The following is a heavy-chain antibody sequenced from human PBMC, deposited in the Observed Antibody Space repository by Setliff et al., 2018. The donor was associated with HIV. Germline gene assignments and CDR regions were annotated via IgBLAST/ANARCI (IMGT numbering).Heavy chain of an antibody. CDR2: INSNNGGT. CDR1: GYTFTAYY. Sequence: VASVKVSCKTSGYTFTAYYIHWVRQAPGQGLEWMGWINSNNGGTKYAQNFQGGVTMTRDTSITTAYMELSSLISDDTAVYYCAIEERYYAGKGALDYWGQGMLVTVSS. V-gene: IGHV1-2*02. CDR3: AIEERYYAGKGALDY. D-gene: IGHD2-2*01. J-gene: IGHJ4*02.